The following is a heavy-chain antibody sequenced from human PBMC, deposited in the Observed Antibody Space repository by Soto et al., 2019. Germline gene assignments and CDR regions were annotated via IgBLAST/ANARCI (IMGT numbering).Heavy chain of an antibody. J-gene: IGHJ4*02. CDR2: ISDTT. CDR3: IKESKAGGLDY. CDR1: GFIFSNFA. V-gene: IGHV3-23*01. D-gene: IGHD6-13*01. Sequence: GGSLRLSCAASGFIFSNFAFSWVRQAPGKGLEWVSAISDTTYYTDSVKGRFTTSRDNAKNSLYLQMNSLRAEDTALYFCIKESKAGGLDYWGQGTLVTVSS.